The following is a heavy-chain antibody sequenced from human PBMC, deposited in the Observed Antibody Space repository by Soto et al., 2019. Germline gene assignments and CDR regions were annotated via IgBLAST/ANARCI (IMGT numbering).Heavy chain of an antibody. Sequence: QVQLVESGGGVVQPGRSLRLSCAGSGFTFSSYGMHWVRQARGKGLEWVAVISYDGSDKYYGDSVKGRFTISRDDSKNTLYLQMNSLRVEDTAIYYCAKTAGYDYVWGSSGLDPWGQGTLVTVSS. CDR3: AKTAGYDYVWGSSGLDP. CDR2: ISYDGSDK. CDR1: GFTFSSYG. V-gene: IGHV3-30*18. J-gene: IGHJ5*02. D-gene: IGHD3-16*01.